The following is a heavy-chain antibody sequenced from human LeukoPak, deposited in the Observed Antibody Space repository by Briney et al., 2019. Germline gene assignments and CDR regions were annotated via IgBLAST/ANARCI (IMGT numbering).Heavy chain of an antibody. CDR2: INHSGST. D-gene: IGHD3-16*02. Sequence: SETLSLTCAVYGGSFSGYYWSWIRQPPGKGLEWIGEINHSGSTNYNPSLKSRVTISVGTSKNQFPLKLSSVTAADTAVYYCAFGGVIGPDYWRQGTLVTVSS. J-gene: IGHJ4*02. CDR3: AFGGVIGPDY. V-gene: IGHV4-34*01. CDR1: GGSFSGYY.